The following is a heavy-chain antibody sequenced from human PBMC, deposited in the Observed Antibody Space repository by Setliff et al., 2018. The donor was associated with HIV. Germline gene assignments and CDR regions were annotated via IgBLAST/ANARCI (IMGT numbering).Heavy chain of an antibody. D-gene: IGHD6-6*01. V-gene: IGHV1-2*06. CDR3: ARPRVFDSFDV. J-gene: IGHJ3*01. CDR2: ISPNNGAA. Sequence: ASVKVSCKAIGYMILGYKMNWVRQAPGQGLEWIGRISPNNGAAEYAPKFQGRVSMTLDTSISTAYLEIPRLTSDDAAVYFCARPRVFDSFDVWCQGTKVTVSS. CDR1: GYMILGYK.